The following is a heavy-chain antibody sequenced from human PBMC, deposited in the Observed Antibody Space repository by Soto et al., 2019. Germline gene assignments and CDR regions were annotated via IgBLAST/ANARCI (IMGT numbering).Heavy chain of an antibody. CDR1: GFTFSSYS. CDR3: AKAPYSSSSRVDY. CDR2: ISSSSSTI. Sequence: PGGSLRLSCAASGFTFSSYSMNRVRQAPGKGLEWVSYISSSSSTIYYADSVKGRFTISRDNAKNSLYLQMNSLRAEDTAVYYCAKAPYSSSSRVDYWGQGTLVTVSS. V-gene: IGHV3-48*01. D-gene: IGHD6-6*01. J-gene: IGHJ4*02.